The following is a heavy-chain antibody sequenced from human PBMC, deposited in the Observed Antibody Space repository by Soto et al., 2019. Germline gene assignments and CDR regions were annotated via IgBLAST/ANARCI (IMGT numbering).Heavy chain of an antibody. J-gene: IGHJ3*02. CDR2: INPNSGGT. CDR1: GYSFTGHY. Sequence: QVRLVQSGPEVRKPGASVNISCEASGYSFTGHYLHWVRQAPGHGLEWMGWINPNSGGTNYAQKFQDWISITRDKALSTVYMDLSSLRSEDTAMYYCAKSDGAEENDAFDIWGQGTMISVS. V-gene: IGHV1-2*04. D-gene: IGHD3-16*01. CDR3: AKSDGAEENDAFDI.